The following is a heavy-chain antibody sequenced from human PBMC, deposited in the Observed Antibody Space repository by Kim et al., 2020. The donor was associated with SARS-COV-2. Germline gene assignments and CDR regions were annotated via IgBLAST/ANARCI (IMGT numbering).Heavy chain of an antibody. CDR3: ARDRGSTEPFPWELSNFDY. CDR2: TYYRSKWYN. CDR1: GDSVSSNSAA. Sequence: SQTLSLTCAISGDSVSSNSAAWNWIRQSPSRGLEWLGRTYYRSKWYNDYAVSVKSRITINPDTSKNQFSLQLNSVTPEDTAVYYCARDRGSTEPFPWELSNFDYWGQGTLVTVSS. D-gene: IGHD1-26*01. V-gene: IGHV6-1*01. J-gene: IGHJ4*02.